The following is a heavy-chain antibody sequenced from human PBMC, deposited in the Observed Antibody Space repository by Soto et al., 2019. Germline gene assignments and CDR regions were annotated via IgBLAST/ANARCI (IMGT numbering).Heavy chain of an antibody. Sequence: EVQLLESGGGLVQPGGSLRLSCAASEFTFSSYAMSWVRQAPGKGLEWVSAISGSGGSTYYADSVKGRFTISRDNSKNTLHLQMNSLRAEDTAVYYCAKRWRYCSGASCYGASDIWRQGTMLTVSS. J-gene: IGHJ3*02. CDR2: ISGSGGST. CDR1: EFTFSSYA. CDR3: AKRWRYCSGASCYGASDI. D-gene: IGHD2-15*01. V-gene: IGHV3-23*01.